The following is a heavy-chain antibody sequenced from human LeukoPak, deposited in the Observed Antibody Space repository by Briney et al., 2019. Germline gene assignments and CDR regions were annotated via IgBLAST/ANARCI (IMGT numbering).Heavy chain of an antibody. CDR3: AIVSPEYDFDY. Sequence: SETLSLTCSVSGGSISSGNFYWGWVRQPPGKGLEWIVSMHHSGRTFSNPSLASRVAISLDTSNNQFSLSLNSVTAADTAVYYCAIVSPEYDFDYWGQGTLVTVFS. CDR1: GGSISSGNFY. CDR2: MHHSGRT. D-gene: IGHD2/OR15-2a*01. V-gene: IGHV4-39*07. J-gene: IGHJ4*02.